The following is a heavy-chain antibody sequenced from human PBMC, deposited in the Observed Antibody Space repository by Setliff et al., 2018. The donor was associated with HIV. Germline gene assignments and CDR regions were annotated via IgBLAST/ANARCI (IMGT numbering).Heavy chain of an antibody. J-gene: IGHJ4*02. D-gene: IGHD2-21*02. V-gene: IGHV4-59*08. Sequence: SETLSLTCTVSGGSISSYYWTWIRQPPGKELECIGEIYHSGSANYNPSLKSRVTISVDKSKDQFSLKLTSVTAADTAVYYCARLPDYCGGLCFNFDSWGQGTLVTVSS. CDR1: GGSISSYY. CDR3: ARLPDYCGGLCFNFDS. CDR2: IYHSGSA.